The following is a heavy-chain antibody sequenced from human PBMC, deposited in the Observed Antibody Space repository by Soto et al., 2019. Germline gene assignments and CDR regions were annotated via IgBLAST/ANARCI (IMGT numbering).Heavy chain of an antibody. Sequence: QVQLVQSGAEVKKPGASVKVSCKASGYTFTSYDINWVRQATGQGLEWMGWMNPNSGNTGYAQKFQGRVTMTRDTSISTAYMALSSPRSEVTSGYYCARAAPYYYGMDVWGQGTRVTVSS. V-gene: IGHV1-8*01. J-gene: IGHJ6*02. CDR2: MNPNSGNT. CDR1: GYTFTSYD. CDR3: ARAAPYYYGMDV.